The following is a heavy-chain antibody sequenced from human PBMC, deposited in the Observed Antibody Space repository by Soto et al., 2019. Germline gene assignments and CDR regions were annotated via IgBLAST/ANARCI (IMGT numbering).Heavy chain of an antibody. D-gene: IGHD5-18*01. Sequence: PSETLSLTCAVSGGSISSCNWWSWVLQPPGKGLEWIWEIYHSGSTNYNPSLKSRVTISVDKSKNQFSLKLSSVTAADTAVYYCAGWIQLQQYYYYGMDVWGQGTTVTVS. CDR1: GGSISSCNW. CDR3: AGWIQLQQYYYYGMDV. CDR2: IYHSGST. J-gene: IGHJ6*02. V-gene: IGHV4-4*02.